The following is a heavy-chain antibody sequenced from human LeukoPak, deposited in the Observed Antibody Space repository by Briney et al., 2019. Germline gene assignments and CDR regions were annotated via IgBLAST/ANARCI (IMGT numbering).Heavy chain of an antibody. D-gene: IGHD7-27*01. CDR2: IYSSNNA. CDR3: AKDGGLWVSAHWGDS. CDR1: GFTVSTNY. V-gene: IGHV3-53*01. J-gene: IGHJ4*02. Sequence: GGSLRLSCAVSGFTVSTNYMSWVRQAPGKGLEWVSIIYSSNNAYYADSVKGRFTVSRDNSKNTLFLQANSLRAEDTAVYYCAKDGGLWVSAHWGDSWGRGTLVTVSS.